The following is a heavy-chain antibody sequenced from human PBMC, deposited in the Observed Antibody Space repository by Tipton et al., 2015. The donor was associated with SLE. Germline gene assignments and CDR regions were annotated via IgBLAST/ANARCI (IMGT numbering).Heavy chain of an antibody. CDR2: IYHSGST. D-gene: IGHD3-22*01. CDR1: GYSISSGYY. CDR3: ARLDDSSGFDY. Sequence: TLSLTCAVSGYSISSGYYWGWIRQPPGKGLEWIGSIYHSGSTYYNPSLKSRVTISVDTSKNQFSLKLSSVTAADTAVYYCARLDDSSGFDYWGQGTLITVSS. J-gene: IGHJ4*02. V-gene: IGHV4-38-2*01.